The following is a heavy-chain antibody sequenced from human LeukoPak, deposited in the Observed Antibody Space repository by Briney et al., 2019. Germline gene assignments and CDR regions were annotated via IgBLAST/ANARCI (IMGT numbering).Heavy chain of an antibody. CDR3: ARGRNDFWSVNYYYYMDA. V-gene: IGHV4-38-2*01. CDR2: IYHSGST. CDR1: GYSISSGYY. D-gene: IGHD3-3*01. J-gene: IGHJ6*03. Sequence: SETLSLTCAVSGYSISSGYYWGWIRQPPGKGLEWIGCIYHSGSTYYNPSLKSRVTISVDTSKNQFSLKLSSVTAADTAVYYCARGRNDFWSVNYYYYMDAWGKGTTVTVSS.